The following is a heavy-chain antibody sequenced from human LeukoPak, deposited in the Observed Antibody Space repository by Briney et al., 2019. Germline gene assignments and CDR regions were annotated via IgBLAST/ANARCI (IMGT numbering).Heavy chain of an antibody. CDR1: GFTFSDYY. Sequence: PGGSLRLSCAASGFTFSDYYMSWIRQAPGKGLEWVSYISGSSSSTNYADSVKGRFTISRDNAKNSLYLQMNSLRAEDTAVYYCARDQGGNYDSSGYYPYWGQGTLVTVSS. CDR3: ARDQGGNYDSSGYYPY. V-gene: IGHV3-11*06. J-gene: IGHJ4*02. D-gene: IGHD3-22*01. CDR2: ISGSSSST.